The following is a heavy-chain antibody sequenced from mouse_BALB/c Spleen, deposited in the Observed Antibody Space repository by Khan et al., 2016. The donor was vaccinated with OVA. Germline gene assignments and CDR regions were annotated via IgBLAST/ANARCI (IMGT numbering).Heavy chain of an antibody. D-gene: IGHD1-1*01. CDR2: VSTGGHYT. CDR3: TRLAYYYDSEGFAY. V-gene: IGHV5-6*01. CDR1: GFTFSTYG. J-gene: IGHJ3*01. Sequence: EVQLVESGGDIVKPGGSLKLSCAASGFTFSTYGMSWVHQTPDKRLEWVATVSTGGHYTYYTDTVKGRFTISRDNAKNTLYLQMSSLRSEDTAMFYCTRLAYYYDSEGFAYWGQGTLVTVSA.